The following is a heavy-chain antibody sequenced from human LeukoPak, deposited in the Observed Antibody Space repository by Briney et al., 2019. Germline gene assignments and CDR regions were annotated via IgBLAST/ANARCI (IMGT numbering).Heavy chain of an antibody. V-gene: IGHV4-34*01. D-gene: IGHD5-18*01. CDR2: INHSGST. Sequence: TETLSLTCAVYGGSFSGYYWSWIPQPPGKGLEWFGEINHSGSTNYNPSLKSRVTISVDTSKNQFSLKLSSVTAADTAVYYCARVGNTAMVLPYYYYYYMDVWGKGTTVTVSS. CDR3: ARVGNTAMVLPYYYYYYMDV. CDR1: GGSFSGYY. J-gene: IGHJ6*03.